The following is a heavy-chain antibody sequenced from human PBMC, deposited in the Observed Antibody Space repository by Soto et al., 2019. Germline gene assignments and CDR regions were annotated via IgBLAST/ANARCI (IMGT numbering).Heavy chain of an antibody. D-gene: IGHD3-22*01. CDR1: GGSIGSGCDY. Sequence: SETLSLTCPVSGGSIGSGCDYWSWIRQHPGKGLEWIGYIYYSGSTYYNPSLKSRVTISVDTSKKQFSLKLSSVTAADTAVYFCARDRGYESSLGLYYWGQGTLVTVSS. CDR3: ARDRGYESSLGLYY. CDR2: IYYSGST. J-gene: IGHJ4*02. V-gene: IGHV4-31*03.